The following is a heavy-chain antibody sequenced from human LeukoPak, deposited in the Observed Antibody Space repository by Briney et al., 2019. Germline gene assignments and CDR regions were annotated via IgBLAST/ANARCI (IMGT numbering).Heavy chain of an antibody. CDR3: AGSATMVRGVREFGY. Sequence: SETLSLTCTVSGGSISSSSYYWGWIRQPPGKGLEWIGSIYYSGSTYYNPSLKSRVTISVDTSKNQFSLKLSSVTAADTAVYYCAGSATMVRGVREFGYWGQGTLVTVSS. CDR2: IYYSGST. CDR1: GGSISSSSYY. J-gene: IGHJ4*02. D-gene: IGHD3-10*01. V-gene: IGHV4-39*07.